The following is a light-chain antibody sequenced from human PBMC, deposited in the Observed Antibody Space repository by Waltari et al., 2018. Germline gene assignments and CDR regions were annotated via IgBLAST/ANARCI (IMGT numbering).Light chain of an antibody. V-gene: IGKV1-9*01. CDR3: QELNTYPQSLT. J-gene: IGKJ4*01. CDR2: AAS. CDR1: QGISSY. Sequence: DIQLTQSPSFLSASIGARVTITCRASQGISSYLAWYQQKPGKAPKLLSYAASTLQSGVPSRFSGSGSGTEFTLTISSLQPEDFVTYYCQELNTYPQSLTFGGGTKVEI.